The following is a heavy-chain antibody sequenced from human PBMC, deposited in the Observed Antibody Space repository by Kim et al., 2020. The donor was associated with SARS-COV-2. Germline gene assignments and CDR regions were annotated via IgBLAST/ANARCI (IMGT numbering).Heavy chain of an antibody. D-gene: IGHD3-10*01. V-gene: IGHV4-39*07. J-gene: IGHJ5*02. CDR3: ARDKWFGELFPENAANWFDP. Sequence: RVTISVDTSKNQFSLKLSSVTAADTAVYYCARDKWFGELFPENAANWFDPWGQGTLVTVSS.